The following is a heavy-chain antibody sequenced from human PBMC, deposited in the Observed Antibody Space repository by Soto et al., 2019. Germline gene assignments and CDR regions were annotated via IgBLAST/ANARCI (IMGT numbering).Heavy chain of an antibody. V-gene: IGHV3-23*01. J-gene: IGHJ4*02. CDR2: ISGSGGST. CDR3: AKDSRRYYYDCCGFPLSLDY. CDR1: GFTFSSDS. D-gene: IGHD3-22*01. Sequence: EVQLLESGGGLVQPGGSLRLSCAASGFTFSSDSMSWVRQAPGKGLEWVSAISGSGGSTYYAYSVKGLFTISRHNSKKTLYLEMNGLRAGGTAVYYCAKDSRRYYYDCCGFPLSLDYWGQGTLVTVSS.